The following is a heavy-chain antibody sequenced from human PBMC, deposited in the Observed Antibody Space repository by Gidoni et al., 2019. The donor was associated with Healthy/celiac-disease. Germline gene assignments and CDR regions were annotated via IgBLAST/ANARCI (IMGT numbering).Heavy chain of an antibody. D-gene: IGHD1-26*01. CDR1: GGSSSGYY. CDR2: INHSGST. J-gene: IGHJ4*02. Sequence: QMQLQQWGAGLLKPSETLCLTCAVYGGSSSGYYWSWIRQPPGKGREWIGEINHSGSTNYNPALKSRVTISVDTSKNQFALKLRSVSAADTAVYYCARRRATIGYWGQGTLVTVSS. CDR3: ARRRATIGY. V-gene: IGHV4-34*01.